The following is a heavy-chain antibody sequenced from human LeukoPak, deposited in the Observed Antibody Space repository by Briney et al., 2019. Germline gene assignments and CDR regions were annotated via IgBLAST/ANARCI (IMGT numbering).Heavy chain of an antibody. J-gene: IGHJ4*02. Sequence: GRSLRLSCAASGFTFSSYGMHWVRQAPGKGLEWVAVISYDGSNKYYADSVKGRFTISRDNSKNTLYLQMNSLRAEDTAVYHCAKGRPSVLDTVTTVDYWGQGTLVTVSS. CDR3: AKGRPSVLDTVTTVDY. CDR1: GFTFSSYG. D-gene: IGHD4-17*01. V-gene: IGHV3-30*18. CDR2: ISYDGSNK.